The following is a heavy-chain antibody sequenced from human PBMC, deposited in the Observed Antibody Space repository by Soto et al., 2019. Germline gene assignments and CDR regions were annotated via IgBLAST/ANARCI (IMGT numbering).Heavy chain of an antibody. CDR2: ISAYNGNT. V-gene: IGHV1-18*01. Sequence: ASVKVSCKASGYTFTSYGISWVRQAPGQGLEWMGWISAYNGNTNYAQKLQGRVTMTTDTSTSTAYMELRSLRSDDTAVYYCARGRVVPAENYYYYGMDVWGQGTTVTVSS. CDR1: GYTFTSYG. CDR3: ARGRVVPAENYYYYGMDV. D-gene: IGHD2-2*01. J-gene: IGHJ6*02.